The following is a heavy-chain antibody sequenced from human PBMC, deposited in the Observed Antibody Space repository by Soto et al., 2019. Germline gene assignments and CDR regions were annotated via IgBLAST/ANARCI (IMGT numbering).Heavy chain of an antibody. J-gene: IGHJ4*02. D-gene: IGHD3-10*01. CDR2: MNQHGSEK. V-gene: IGHV3-7*05. Sequence: EVQLVESGGGLVQPGGSLRLSCAASGFTFNTSWMSWVRRAPGKGLAWVAHMNQHGSEKYYVDSVKGRFTISGDDAKNSLYLQMNSLGAEDTAVYYCVSWAGSSYWGQGTQVTVSS. CDR3: VSWAGSSY. CDR1: GFTFNTSW.